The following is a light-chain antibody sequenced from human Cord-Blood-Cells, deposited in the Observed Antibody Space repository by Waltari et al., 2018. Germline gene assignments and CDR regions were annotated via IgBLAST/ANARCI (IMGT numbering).Light chain of an antibody. CDR3: QQYYSTPYT. Sequence: DIVMTQSPDSLAVSLGERATINCKSSQSGLYSSNNKNYLAWYQQKPGKPPKLLIYWASTRESGVPDLFSGSWSGTDFTLTISSQQAEDVAVYYCQQYYSTPYTFGQGTKLEIK. CDR1: QSGLYSSNNKNY. J-gene: IGKJ2*01. V-gene: IGKV4-1*01. CDR2: WAS.